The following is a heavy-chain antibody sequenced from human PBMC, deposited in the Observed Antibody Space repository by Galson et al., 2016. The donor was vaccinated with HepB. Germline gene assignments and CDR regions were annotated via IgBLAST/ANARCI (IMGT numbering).Heavy chain of an antibody. CDR3: ARDRGYSGWSYFDY. CDR1: GLTFGDYA. Sequence: SLRLSCAASGLTFGDYAMSWVRQAPGKGLEWVSGINWNGGTTSYAESVEGRFTISRENAKKSLYLQMNSLRADDTAVYYCARDRGYSGWSYFDYWGQGTLVTVSS. CDR2: INWNGGTT. D-gene: IGHD6-19*01. V-gene: IGHV3-20*04. J-gene: IGHJ4*02.